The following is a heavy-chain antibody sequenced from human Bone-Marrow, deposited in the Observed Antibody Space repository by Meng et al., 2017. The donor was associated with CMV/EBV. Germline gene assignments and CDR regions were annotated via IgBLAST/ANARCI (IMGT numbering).Heavy chain of an antibody. V-gene: IGHV1-46*01. CDR2: INPNGGTT. CDR1: KYTFTTYY. J-gene: IGHJ6*02. CDR3: ASSAYDFWHGGYSGMVDYNGMDV. Sequence: ASVKVSCKASKYTFTTYYIHWVRQAPGQGLEWMGIINPNGGTTSCAEKFLGRVTMTSDTSTGTVYMEMSSLRPEDTAVYYCASSAYDFWHGGYSGMVDYNGMDVWGRGTTVTVSS. D-gene: IGHD3-3*01.